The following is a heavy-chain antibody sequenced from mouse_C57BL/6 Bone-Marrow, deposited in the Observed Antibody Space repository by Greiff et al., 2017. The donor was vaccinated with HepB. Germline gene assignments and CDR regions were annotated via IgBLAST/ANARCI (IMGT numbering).Heavy chain of an antibody. D-gene: IGHD2-3*01. CDR3: ARGGWLLPYRYFDV. CDR1: GYTFTDYY. CDR2: INPYNGGT. Sequence: VQLQQSGPVLVKPGASVKMSCKASGYTFTDYYMNWVKQSHGKSLEWIGVINPYNGGTSYNQKFKGKATLTVDKSSSTAYMQLNSLTSEDSAVYYCARGGWLLPYRYFDVWGTGTTVTVSS. J-gene: IGHJ1*03. V-gene: IGHV1-19*01.